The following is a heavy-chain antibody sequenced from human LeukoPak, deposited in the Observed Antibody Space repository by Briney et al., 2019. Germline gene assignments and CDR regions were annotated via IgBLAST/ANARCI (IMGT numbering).Heavy chain of an antibody. V-gene: IGHV3-23*01. CDR2: ICGRDEST. D-gene: IGHD2-2*01. Sequence: PGGSLRLSSADSGLTFSNHALSLFREAPGKPLDRFSAICGRDESTYHADSMKGRFTISRDNSKNTVYLQMNSLRAEDTAVYYCAKRSGYCSTISCYHLYDYWGQGTLVTVSS. J-gene: IGHJ4*02. CDR3: AKRSGYCSTISCYHLYDY. CDR1: GLTFSNHA.